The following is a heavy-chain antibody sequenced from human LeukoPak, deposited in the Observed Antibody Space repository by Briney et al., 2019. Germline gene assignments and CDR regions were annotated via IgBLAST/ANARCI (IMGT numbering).Heavy chain of an antibody. CDR1: GYSISSGYY. CDR2: IYHSGST. V-gene: IGHV4-38-2*01. J-gene: IGHJ5*02. D-gene: IGHD2-2*01. CDR3: ARGIVVVPAARWFDP. Sequence: SETLSLTCAVSGYSISSGYYWGWIRQPPGKGLEWIGRIYHSGSTYYNPSLKSRVTISVDTSKNQFSLKLSSVTAADTAVYYCARGIVVVPAARWFDPWGQGTLVTVSS.